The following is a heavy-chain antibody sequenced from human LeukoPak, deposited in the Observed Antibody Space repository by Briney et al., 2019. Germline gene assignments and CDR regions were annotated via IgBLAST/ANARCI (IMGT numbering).Heavy chain of an antibody. CDR2: INHSGST. CDR3: ARSKQWLGRNFDY. Sequence: SETLSLTCAVYGGSFSGYYWSWIRQPPGKGLEWIGEINHSGSTNCNPSLKSRGTISVDTSKNQFSLKLRSVTAADTAVYYCARSKQWLGRNFDYWGQGTLVTVSS. CDR1: GGSFSGYY. V-gene: IGHV4-34*01. D-gene: IGHD6-19*01. J-gene: IGHJ4*02.